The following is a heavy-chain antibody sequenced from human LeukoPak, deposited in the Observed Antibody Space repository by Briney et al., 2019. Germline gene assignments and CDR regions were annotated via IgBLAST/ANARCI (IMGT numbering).Heavy chain of an antibody. CDR1: GYSFSTFD. V-gene: IGHV1-8*01. Sequence: WASVTVSCTASGYSFSTFDINWVRQAPGQGPEWMGWMNPNSGNTGYAQKFQGRVTLTRSTSMTTAYMELSSLRSEDTAVYYCARQSLDGGSCYDYWGQGTPVTISS. J-gene: IGHJ4*02. D-gene: IGHD2-15*01. CDR2: MNPNSGNT. CDR3: ARQSLDGGSCYDY.